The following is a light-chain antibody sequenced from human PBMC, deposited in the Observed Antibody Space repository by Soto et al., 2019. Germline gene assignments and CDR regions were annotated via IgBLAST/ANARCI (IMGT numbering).Light chain of an antibody. CDR1: QSVSSSY. Sequence: EIVLTQSPGTLSLSPGERATLSCRASQSVSSSYLAWYQQKHGQAPRLLIYGASSRATGIPDRFSGSGSGTYFTLTISRLEPEDFAVYYCQQYGRTFGQGTKVDIK. J-gene: IGKJ1*01. V-gene: IGKV3-20*01. CDR2: GAS. CDR3: QQYGRT.